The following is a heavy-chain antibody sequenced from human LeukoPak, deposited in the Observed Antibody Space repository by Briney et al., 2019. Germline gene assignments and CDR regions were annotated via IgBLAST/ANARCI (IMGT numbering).Heavy chain of an antibody. CDR3: ARDRGTAVTVFDY. CDR2: ISAYNGNT. V-gene: IGHV1-18*01. CDR1: GYTFTSYG. J-gene: IGHJ4*02. D-gene: IGHD4-17*01. Sequence: ASVKVSCKTTGYTFTSYGISWVRQAPGQGLDWMGWISAYNGNTNYAQNLQGRVTMTTDTSTSTAYMEQRSLRSDDTAVYYCARDRGTAVTVFDYWGQGTLVTVSS.